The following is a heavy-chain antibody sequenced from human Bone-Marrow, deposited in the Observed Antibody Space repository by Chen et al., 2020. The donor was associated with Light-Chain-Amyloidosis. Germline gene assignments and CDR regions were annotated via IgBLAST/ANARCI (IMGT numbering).Heavy chain of an antibody. J-gene: IGHJ6*03. Sequence: GLEWVAVISYDGNNKYYAESVKGRFTISRDNSKKTLYLEIDSLRADDTAVYYCVKTYNYFWSGTPNYYYYMDVWGKGTTVTVSS. CDR3: VKTYNYFWSGTPNYYYYMDV. D-gene: IGHD3-3*01. V-gene: IGHV3-30*18. CDR2: ISYDGNNK.